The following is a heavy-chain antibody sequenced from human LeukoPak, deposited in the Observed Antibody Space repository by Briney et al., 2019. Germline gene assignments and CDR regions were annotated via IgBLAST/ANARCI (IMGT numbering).Heavy chain of an antibody. CDR1: GYTFTGYY. V-gene: IGHV1-2*02. CDR3: TRAQTPGGRYFDFDY. CDR2: INPNSGGT. J-gene: IGHJ4*02. D-gene: IGHD3-9*01. Sequence: ASVKVSCKASGYTFTGYYMHWVRQAPGQGLEWMGWINPNSGGTNYAQNFQGRVTMTRDTSISTVYMEVSRLRSDDPAVYYCTRAQTPGGRYFDFDYWGQGTLDTVSS.